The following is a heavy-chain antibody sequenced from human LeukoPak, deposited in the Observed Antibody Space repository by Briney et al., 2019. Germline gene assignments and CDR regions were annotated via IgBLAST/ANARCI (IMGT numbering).Heavy chain of an antibody. CDR2: INWNSRNI. D-gene: IGHD6-25*01. CDR1: AFTFGDYA. CDR3: AKYLQESAAGTGYFDS. V-gene: IGHV3-9*01. J-gene: IGHJ4*02. Sequence: GGSLRLSCAASAFTFGDYAMHWVRQAPGKGLEWVSGINWNSRNIDYADSVKGRFTISRDNAKDSLYLQMNSLRAEDTALYYCAKYLQESAAGTGYFDSWGQGTLVTVSS.